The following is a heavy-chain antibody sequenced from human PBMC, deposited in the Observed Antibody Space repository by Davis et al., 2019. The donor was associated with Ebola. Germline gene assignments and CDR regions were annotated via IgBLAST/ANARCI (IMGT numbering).Heavy chain of an antibody. Sequence: AASVKVSCKASGYTFTSYAMHWVRQAPGQRLEWMGWINAGNGNTKYSQKFQGRVTITRDTSASTAYMELSSLRSEDTAVYYCARVVTMVRGVIYYYYGMDVWGQGTTVTVSS. CDR3: ARVVTMVRGVIYYYYGMDV. J-gene: IGHJ6*02. CDR1: GYTFTSYA. CDR2: INAGNGNT. D-gene: IGHD3-10*01. V-gene: IGHV1-3*01.